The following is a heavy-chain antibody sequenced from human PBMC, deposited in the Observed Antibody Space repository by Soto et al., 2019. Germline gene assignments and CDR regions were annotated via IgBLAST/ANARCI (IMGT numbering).Heavy chain of an antibody. CDR2: ISSSSSYI. CDR1: GFTFSSYS. J-gene: IGHJ6*02. D-gene: IGHD2-15*01. CDR3: ARDGFRYCSGGSCYSRGAGDGMDV. V-gene: IGHV3-21*04. Sequence: GGSLRLSCAASGFTFSSYSMNWVRQAPGKGLEWVSSISSSSSYIYYADSVKGRFTISRDNAKNSLYLQMNSLRAEDTAVYYCARDGFRYCSGGSCYSRGAGDGMDVWGQGTTVTVSS.